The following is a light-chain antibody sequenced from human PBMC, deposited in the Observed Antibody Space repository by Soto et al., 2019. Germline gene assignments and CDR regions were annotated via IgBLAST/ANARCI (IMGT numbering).Light chain of an antibody. V-gene: IGKV3-11*01. Sequence: EIVLTQSPATLSLSPGERATLSCRASQSVSNYLAWYQQKPGQAPRLLMYDTSNRAPSIAARFSGSGSGTDFPLTISSLQPEDFAVYFCQQRIKSLWTFGQGTKVEI. J-gene: IGKJ1*01. CDR2: DTS. CDR1: QSVSNY. CDR3: QQRIKSLWT.